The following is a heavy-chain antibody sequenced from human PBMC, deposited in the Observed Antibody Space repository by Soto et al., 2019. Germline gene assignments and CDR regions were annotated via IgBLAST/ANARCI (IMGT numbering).Heavy chain of an antibody. J-gene: IGHJ5*02. Sequence: GGSLRLSCAPSVFTFRSYWMHWVRQSPGKGLVWVSRINNDGSDTTYADSVKGRFTISRDKAKNTVYLQMNSLRAEDTAVYYCVRDKPHNWFDPWGQGTPVTVSS. CDR2: INNDGSDT. V-gene: IGHV3-74*01. CDR3: VRDKPHNWFDP. CDR1: VFTFRSYW.